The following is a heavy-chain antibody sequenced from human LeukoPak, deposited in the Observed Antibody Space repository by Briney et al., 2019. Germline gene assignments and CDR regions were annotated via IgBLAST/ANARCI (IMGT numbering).Heavy chain of an antibody. CDR2: IYYSGST. D-gene: IGHD1-14*01. V-gene: IGHV4-59*08. CDR3: ARVIPPLYYFDY. J-gene: IGHJ4*02. CDR1: GASISDYH. Sequence: SETLSLACTVSGASISDYHWTWIRQPPGKGLEWVGDIYYSGSTDSNPSLKSRVTISVDTSKNHFSLKLSSVTAADTAVYYCARVIPPLYYFDYWGLATLVTVSS.